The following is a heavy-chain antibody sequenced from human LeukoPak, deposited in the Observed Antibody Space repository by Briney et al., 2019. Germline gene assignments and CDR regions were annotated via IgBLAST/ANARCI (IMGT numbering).Heavy chain of an antibody. J-gene: IGHJ4*02. V-gene: IGHV4-61*02. D-gene: IGHD4-17*01. Sequence: SQTLSLTCTVSGGSISSGSYYWSWLRQPAGKGLEWIGRIYTSGSTNYNPSLKSRVTISVDTSKNQFSLKLSSVTAADTAVYYCARVGDLTVTPDYWGQGTLVTVSS. CDR2: IYTSGST. CDR1: GGSISSGSYY. CDR3: ARVGDLTVTPDY.